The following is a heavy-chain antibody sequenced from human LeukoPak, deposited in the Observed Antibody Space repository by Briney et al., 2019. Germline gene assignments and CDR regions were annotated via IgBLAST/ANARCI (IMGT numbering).Heavy chain of an antibody. CDR3: ARGHRMPAVWGFEF. CDR1: GYNFTKYA. V-gene: IGHV7-4-1*02. D-gene: IGHD2-2*01. J-gene: IGHJ4*02. Sequence: ASVKVSFKASGYNFTKYAIYWVRQAPGQGLEWMGWINTNTEDPTYAQDFTGRFVFSLDTSVTTAYLDINSLKPDDTALYYCARGHRMPAVWGFEFWGQGTLVTVSS. CDR2: INTNTEDP.